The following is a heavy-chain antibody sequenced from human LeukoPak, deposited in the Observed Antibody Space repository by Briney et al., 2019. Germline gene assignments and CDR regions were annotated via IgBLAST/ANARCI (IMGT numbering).Heavy chain of an antibody. CDR3: ARVHAAYPFDY. D-gene: IGHD2-15*01. Sequence: PGRSLRLSCAASGFTFDDYAMHWVRQAPGKGLEWVSGISWNSGSIGYADSVKGRFTISRDNAKNSLYLQMNSLRAEDTAVYYCARVHAAYPFDYWGQGTLVTVSS. V-gene: IGHV3-9*01. CDR1: GFTFDDYA. CDR2: ISWNSGSI. J-gene: IGHJ4*02.